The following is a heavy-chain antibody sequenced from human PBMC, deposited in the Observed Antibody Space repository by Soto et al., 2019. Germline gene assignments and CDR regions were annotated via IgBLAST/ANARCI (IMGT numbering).Heavy chain of an antibody. CDR3: ARDRKYNWNYDWFDP. D-gene: IGHD1-7*01. V-gene: IGHV3-21*01. Sequence: GGSLRLSCAASGFTFSSYTMNWVRQAPGKGLEWVSSISSSSSYIYYADSVKGRFTISRDNAKNSLYLQMNSLRAEDTAVYYCARDRKYNWNYDWFDPWGQGTLVTVSS. J-gene: IGHJ5*02. CDR1: GFTFSSYT. CDR2: ISSSSSYI.